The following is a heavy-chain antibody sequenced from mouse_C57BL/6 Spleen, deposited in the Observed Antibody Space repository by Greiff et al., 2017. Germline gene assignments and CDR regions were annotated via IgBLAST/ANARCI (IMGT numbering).Heavy chain of an antibody. CDR1: GYAFTPYL. V-gene: IGHV1-54*01. Sequence: VKLQQSGAELVRPGTSVKVSCKASGYAFTPYLIEWVKQRPGPGLEWIGVINPGSGGTAYNQKSKGKAILTADKSSSTAYMELRSLTAEDSAVYYCTIVYYDYAFAYWGQGTLVTVSA. CDR2: INPGSGGT. D-gene: IGHD2-4*01. CDR3: TIVYYDYAFAY. J-gene: IGHJ3*01.